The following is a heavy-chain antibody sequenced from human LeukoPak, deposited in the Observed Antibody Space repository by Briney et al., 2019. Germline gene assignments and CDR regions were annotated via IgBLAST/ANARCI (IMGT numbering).Heavy chain of an antibody. CDR3: AKSGYDSSGYYYLDY. CDR1: GFTFSNYA. CDR2: ISGSGGST. V-gene: IGHV3-23*01. J-gene: IGHJ4*02. D-gene: IGHD3-22*01. Sequence: LTGGSLRLSCAMSGFTFSNYAMSWVRQAPGKGLEWVSAISGSGGSTYYADSVKGRFTISRDNSKNTLYLQMNSLRAEDTAVYYCAKSGYDSSGYYYLDYWGQGTLVTVSS.